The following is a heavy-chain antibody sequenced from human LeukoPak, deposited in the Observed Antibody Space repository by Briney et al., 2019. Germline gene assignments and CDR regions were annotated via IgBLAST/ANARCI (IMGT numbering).Heavy chain of an antibody. J-gene: IGHJ4*02. CDR1: GGSFSGYY. CDR3: VRETPSSGWFDY. D-gene: IGHD6-19*01. V-gene: IGHV4-59*12. CDR2: IYYSGST. Sequence: SETLSLTCAVYGGSFSGYYWSWIRQPPGKALEWIGYIYYSGSTNYNPSLRSRVTISVDASRNQFSLKLSSVTAADTAVYYCVRETPSSGWFDYWGQGTLVTVSS.